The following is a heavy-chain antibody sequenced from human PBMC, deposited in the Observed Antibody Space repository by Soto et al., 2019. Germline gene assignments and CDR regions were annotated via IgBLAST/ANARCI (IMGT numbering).Heavy chain of an antibody. CDR2: INPVGGRP. CDR3: AREQVAAEFGLDV. CDR1: GYSFTTYS. Sequence: GASVKVSCKASGYSFTTYSMHWIRQAPGQGLEWMGMINPVGGRPDYAQRFQGRLTLTRDTSTSTVYMKLSSLRSEDTAMYYCAREQVAAEFGLDVWGQGTTVTVSS. J-gene: IGHJ6*02. V-gene: IGHV1-46*01. D-gene: IGHD6-25*01.